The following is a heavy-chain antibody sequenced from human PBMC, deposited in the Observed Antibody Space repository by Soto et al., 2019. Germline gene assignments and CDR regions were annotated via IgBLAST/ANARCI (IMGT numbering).Heavy chain of an antibody. J-gene: IGHJ4*02. CDR1: GYAFTTYG. V-gene: IGHV1-18*01. CDR2: YSAHNGNT. D-gene: IGHD1-1*01. CDR3: ARGRYGDY. Sequence: QVHLVQSGAEVKKPGASVKVSCKGSGYAFTTYGITWVRQAPGQGLEWMGWYSAHNGNTNYPQKLQGRVTVTRDTSTSTAYMELRSLRSDDTAVYYCARGRYGDYWGQGALVTVSS.